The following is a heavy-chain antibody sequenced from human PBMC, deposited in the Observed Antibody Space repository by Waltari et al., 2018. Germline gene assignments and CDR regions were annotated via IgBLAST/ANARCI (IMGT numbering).Heavy chain of an antibody. Sequence: EVQLVESGGGLVQPGGSLRLSCGASGFTFSRYWMSWVRQIPGKGLEWVANINYDGSQKYYVDSVKGRFTTFRDNAKNSVYLQMNSLRVEDTAVYYCAKSRGFEYWGQGTLITVSS. V-gene: IGHV3-7*01. CDR3: AKSRGFEY. J-gene: IGHJ4*02. CDR2: INYDGSQK. CDR1: GFTFSRYW. D-gene: IGHD2-2*01.